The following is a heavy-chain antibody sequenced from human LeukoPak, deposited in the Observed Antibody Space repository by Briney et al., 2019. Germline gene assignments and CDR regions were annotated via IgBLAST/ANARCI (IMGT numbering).Heavy chain of an antibody. V-gene: IGHV3-33*01. CDR3: ARDLSPCSTNWLIDY. J-gene: IGHJ4*02. CDR1: GFTFSTYG. D-gene: IGHD6-13*01. Sequence: PGGSLRLSCAASGFTFSTYGMHWVRQAPGKGLEWVAVIWYDGSIKYYADSVKGRFTISRDNSKNTLYLQMNSLRAEDTAVYYCARDLSPCSTNWLIDYWGQGTLVTVSS. CDR2: IWYDGSIK.